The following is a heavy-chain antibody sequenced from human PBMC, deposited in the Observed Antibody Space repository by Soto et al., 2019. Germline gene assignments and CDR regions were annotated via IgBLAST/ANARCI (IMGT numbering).Heavy chain of an antibody. CDR2: FDAEDGAA. D-gene: IGHD3-16*02. J-gene: IGHJ4*02. CDR1: GYTLTELS. CDR3: ATDLFPDYADAWVTFRPADY. Sequence: QVELVQSGAEVKKPGASVKVSCKVSGYTLTELSMHWVRQAPGKGLEWMGVFDAEDGAASYAQNFQGRVTMTVDTSTDTAYMEVTSLRSEDTAVYYCATDLFPDYADAWVTFRPADYLGQGTQVTVSS. V-gene: IGHV1-24*01.